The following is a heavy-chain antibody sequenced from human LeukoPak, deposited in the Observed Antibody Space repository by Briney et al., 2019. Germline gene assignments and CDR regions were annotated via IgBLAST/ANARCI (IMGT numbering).Heavy chain of an antibody. V-gene: IGHV3-21*01. J-gene: IGHJ1*01. Sequence: GGSLRLSCAASGFTFSSYSMNWVRQAPGKGLEWVSSISSSSAYIYCADSEKGRFTISRDNAKNSLYLQMNSLRVEDTAVYYCARGPRNSSSYQYFQHWGLGTLVTVSS. CDR1: GFTFSSYS. D-gene: IGHD6-13*01. CDR2: ISSSSAYI. CDR3: ARGPRNSSSYQYFQH.